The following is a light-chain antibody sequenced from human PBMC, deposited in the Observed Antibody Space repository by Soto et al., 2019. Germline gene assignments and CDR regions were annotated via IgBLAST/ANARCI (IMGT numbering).Light chain of an antibody. CDR1: QSVTSSY. Sequence: EIVLTQSPGPLSLSPGERATLSCRASQSVTSSYLAWYQQKPGQAPRLLMYGASSRATGIAGRRSDSVSGTEYTLTSSRLEVEVFAGYYCLQNVSSPLYTFGQGTELEI. CDR3: LQNVSSPLYT. CDR2: GAS. J-gene: IGKJ2*01. V-gene: IGKV3-20*01.